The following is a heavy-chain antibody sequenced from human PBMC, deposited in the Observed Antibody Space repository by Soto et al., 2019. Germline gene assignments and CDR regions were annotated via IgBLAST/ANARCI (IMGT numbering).Heavy chain of an antibody. Sequence: GGSLRLSCAASGFTFSDYYMSWIRQAPGKGLEWVSYIASGVTTIYYADSVKGRFTISGDNDKDSLYLQMNSLRAEDTAVYYCARRAMLWGNAFDIWGQGTMVTVSS. J-gene: IGHJ3*02. CDR2: IASGVTTI. V-gene: IGHV3-11*01. CDR1: GFTFSDYY. D-gene: IGHD3-10*02. CDR3: ARRAMLWGNAFDI.